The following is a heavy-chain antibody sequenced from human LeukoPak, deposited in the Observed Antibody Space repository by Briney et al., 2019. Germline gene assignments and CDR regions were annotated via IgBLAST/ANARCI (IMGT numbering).Heavy chain of an antibody. D-gene: IGHD6-13*01. CDR1: GFTFSSYS. Sequence: GGSLRLSCAASGFTFSSYSMNWVRQAPGKGLEWVSSISSSSSYIYYADSVKGRFTISRDNAKNSLYLQMNSLRAEDTAVYYCARESIAAAGPSFDYWGQGTLVTVSS. CDR2: ISSSSSYI. V-gene: IGHV3-21*01. CDR3: ARESIAAAGPSFDY. J-gene: IGHJ4*02.